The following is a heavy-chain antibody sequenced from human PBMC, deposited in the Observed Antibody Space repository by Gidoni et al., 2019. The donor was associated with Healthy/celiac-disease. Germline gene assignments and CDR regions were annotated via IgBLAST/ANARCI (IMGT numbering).Heavy chain of an antibody. V-gene: IGHV4-39*01. D-gene: IGHD3-10*01. Sequence: QLQLQESGPGLVKPSETLSLTCTVSGGSISSSSYYWGWIRQPPGKGLEWIGSIYYSGSTYYNPSLKSRVTISVDTSKNQFSLKLSSVTAADTAVYYCARHDPMVRGVIENWFDPWGQGTLVTVSS. CDR3: ARHDPMVRGVIENWFDP. CDR2: IYYSGST. CDR1: GGSISSSSYY. J-gene: IGHJ5*02.